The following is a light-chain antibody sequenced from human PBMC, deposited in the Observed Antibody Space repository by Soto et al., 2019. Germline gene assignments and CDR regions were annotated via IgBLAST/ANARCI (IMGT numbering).Light chain of an antibody. V-gene: IGKV1-5*03. Sequence: TQSPGTLSLSPGERATLSCRASQSISTLLAWYQQKPGKVPKLLIYKASSLESGVPSRFSGSGSGTEFTLTISSLQPDDFATYYCQQYKSYPLTFGGGTKVEIK. CDR2: KAS. J-gene: IGKJ4*01. CDR3: QQYKSYPLT. CDR1: QSISTL.